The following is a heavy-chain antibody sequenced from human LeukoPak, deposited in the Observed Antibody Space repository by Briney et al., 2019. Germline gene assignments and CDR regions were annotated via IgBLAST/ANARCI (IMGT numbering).Heavy chain of an antibody. CDR3: GRDGVSTTPDFDY. CDR2: IYPNSGAT. J-gene: IGHJ4*02. Sequence: ASVKVSCKTSGYTFTAYYMYWLRQAPGQGLECMGWIYPNSGATGYAQNFQGRVTMTRDTSVSTIYMELSRLRSDDTAVYYCGRDGVSTTPDFDYWGQGTLVTVSS. D-gene: IGHD2-8*01. CDR1: GYTFTAYY. V-gene: IGHV1-2*02.